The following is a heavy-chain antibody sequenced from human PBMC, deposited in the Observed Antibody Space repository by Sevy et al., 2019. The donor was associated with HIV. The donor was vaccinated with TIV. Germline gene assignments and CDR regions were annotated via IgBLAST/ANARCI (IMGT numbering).Heavy chain of an antibody. CDR2: TYYKSKWYN. Sequence: SQTLSLTCAISGDSVSTYSAAWNWIRQSPSRGLEWLGSTYYKSKWYNDYALSVKSRISINPDTPKNQISLQLNSVTPEDTAVYYCARESRWFFFHFDYWGQGTLVTVSS. CDR3: ARESRWFFFHFDY. CDR1: GDSVSTYSAA. J-gene: IGHJ4*02. D-gene: IGHD3-10*01. V-gene: IGHV6-1*01.